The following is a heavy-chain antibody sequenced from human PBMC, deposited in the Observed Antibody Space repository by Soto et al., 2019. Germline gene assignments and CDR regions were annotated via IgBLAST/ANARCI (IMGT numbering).Heavy chain of an antibody. CDR3: ARDRTTVTAYYYSYYGMDV. D-gene: IGHD4-17*01. V-gene: IGHV3-30-3*01. Sequence: LRLSCAASGFNFDIYAFHWVRQSPGKGLEWLSVISYHGREIHYADSVKGRFTISRDNAKNSLYLQMNSLRAEDTAVYYCARDRTTVTAYYYSYYGMDVWGQGTTVTVSS. CDR2: ISYHGREI. CDR1: GFNFDIYA. J-gene: IGHJ6*02.